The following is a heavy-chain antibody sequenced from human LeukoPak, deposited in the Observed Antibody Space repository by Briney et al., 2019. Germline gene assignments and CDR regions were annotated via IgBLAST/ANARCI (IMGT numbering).Heavy chain of an antibody. J-gene: IGHJ4*02. Sequence: AETLSLTCAAFGGSFSFYIGSWLRQPPGEGLEWGGEINRGGGTTYNPSLKSRVTISVDTSNNKFYLQVTCVTAADTAVYYCETSKGYYDSSGKYKVARHFDYWGQGTLVTVSS. CDR3: ETSKGYYDSSGKYKVARHFDY. D-gene: IGHD3-22*01. CDR1: GGSFSFYI. CDR2: INRGGGT. V-gene: IGHV4-34*01.